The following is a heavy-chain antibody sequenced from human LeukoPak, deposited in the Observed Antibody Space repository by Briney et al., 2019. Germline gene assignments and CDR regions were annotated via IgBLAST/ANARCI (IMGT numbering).Heavy chain of an antibody. J-gene: IGHJ4*02. V-gene: IGHV3-33*08. CDR3: ARFREGRLDY. Sequence: PGGSLRLSCAASGFTFSSYWMSWVRQAPGKGLEWVAVIWYDGSNKYYADSVKGRFTISRDNSKNTLYLQMNSLRAEDTAVYYCARFREGRLDYWGQGTLVTVSS. CDR1: GFTFSSYW. D-gene: IGHD5-24*01. CDR2: IWYDGSNK.